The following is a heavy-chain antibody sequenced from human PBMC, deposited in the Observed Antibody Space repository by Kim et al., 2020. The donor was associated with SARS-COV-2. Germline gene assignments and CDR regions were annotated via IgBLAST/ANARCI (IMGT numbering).Heavy chain of an antibody. CDR1: GFTFSSYA. V-gene: IGHV3-23*01. J-gene: IGHJ6*02. CDR3: AALGGSWGNYHIDV. D-gene: IGHD3-16*01. Sequence: GGSLRLSCAVSGFTFSSYAMSWVRQAPGKGLEWVSTISGSGGSTFYADSVKGRFTISRDNSKNALFLQLNSLRAEDRAVYYCAALGGSWGNYHIDVWGHGTTVAVSS. CDR2: ISGSGGST.